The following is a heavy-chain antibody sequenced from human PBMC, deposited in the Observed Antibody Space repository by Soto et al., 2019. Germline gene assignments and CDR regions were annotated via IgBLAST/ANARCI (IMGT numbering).Heavy chain of an antibody. CDR2: ISGSGGST. CDR1: GFTFSSYA. CDR3: AKAQTDYDFWSGYYWAYMDV. D-gene: IGHD3-3*01. V-gene: IGHV3-23*01. Sequence: GGSLRLSCAASGFTFSSYAMSWVRQAPGKGLEWVSAISGSGGSTYYADSVKGRFTISRDNSKNTLYLQMNSLRAEDTAVYYCAKAQTDYDFWSGYYWAYMDVWGKGTTVTVSS. J-gene: IGHJ6*03.